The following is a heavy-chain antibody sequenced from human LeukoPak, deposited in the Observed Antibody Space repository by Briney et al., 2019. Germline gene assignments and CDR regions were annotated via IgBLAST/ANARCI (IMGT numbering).Heavy chain of an antibody. CDR2: IKSKTDGGTT. CDR3: TTDGSSSWVSRPYYFDC. J-gene: IGHJ4*02. CDR1: GFTFSNAW. V-gene: IGHV3-15*01. Sequence: GGPLRLSCAASGFTFSNAWMSWVRQAPGKGLEWVGRIKSKTDGGTTDYAAPVKGRFTISRDDSKNTLYLQMNSLKTEDTAVYYCTTDGSSSWVSRPYYFDCWGQGTLVTVSS. D-gene: IGHD6-13*01.